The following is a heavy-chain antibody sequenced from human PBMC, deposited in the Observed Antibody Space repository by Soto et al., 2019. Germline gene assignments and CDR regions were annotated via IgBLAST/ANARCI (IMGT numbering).Heavy chain of an antibody. Sequence: QVQLQESGPGLVKPSGTLSLTCAVSGGSISSSNWWSWVRQPPGKGLEWIGEIYHSGSTNYNPSLKSRVTISVDKSKNQFSLKLSSVTAADTAVYYCARDLSGAAYPYYCYGMDVWGQGTTVTVSS. V-gene: IGHV4-4*02. D-gene: IGHD2-15*01. CDR3: ARDLSGAAYPYYCYGMDV. J-gene: IGHJ6*02. CDR1: GGSISSSNW. CDR2: IYHSGST.